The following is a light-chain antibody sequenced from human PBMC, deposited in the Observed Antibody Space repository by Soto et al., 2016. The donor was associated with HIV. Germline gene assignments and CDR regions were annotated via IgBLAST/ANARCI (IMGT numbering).Light chain of an antibody. V-gene: IGKV1-33*01. CDR2: DAS. CDR1: QDISNY. Sequence: QSPSSLSASVGDRVTITCQASQDISNYLNWYQQKPGKAPKLLIYDASNLETGVPSRFSGSGSGTDFTFTISSLQPEDIATYYCQQYDNLPYTFGQGTKL. CDR3: QQYDNLPYT. J-gene: IGKJ2*01.